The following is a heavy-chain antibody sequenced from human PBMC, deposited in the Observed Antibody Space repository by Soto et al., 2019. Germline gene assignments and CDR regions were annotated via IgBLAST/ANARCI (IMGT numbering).Heavy chain of an antibody. D-gene: IGHD7-27*01. Sequence: GASVKVSCKASGYTFTSCDINWVRQATGQGLEWMGWMNPNSGNTGYAQKFQGRVTMTRNTSVSTAYMELSSLRSEDTAVYYCARPSNRNRPDAFDIWGQGTMVTVSS. CDR3: ARPSNRNRPDAFDI. CDR2: MNPNSGNT. V-gene: IGHV1-8*01. J-gene: IGHJ3*02. CDR1: GYTFTSCD.